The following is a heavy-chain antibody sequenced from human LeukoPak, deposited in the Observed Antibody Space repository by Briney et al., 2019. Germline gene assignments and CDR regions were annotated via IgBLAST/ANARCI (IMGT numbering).Heavy chain of an antibody. V-gene: IGHV3-23*01. CDR2: ISGSGGTT. Sequence: GGSLRLSCAASGFTFSSYAMTCDRQAPGKGLEWVSAISGSGGTTYYADSVRGRFTITRDNSKYTLYLQMNSLRAEDTALYYCAKGLINDWSALESWGQGTLVTVSS. J-gene: IGHJ4*02. D-gene: IGHD3-9*01. CDR1: GFTFSSYA. CDR3: AKGLINDWSALES.